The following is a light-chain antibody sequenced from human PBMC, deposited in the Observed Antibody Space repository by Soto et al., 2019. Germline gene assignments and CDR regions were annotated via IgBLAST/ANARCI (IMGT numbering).Light chain of an antibody. CDR1: QSVLYSSNNKNY. J-gene: IGKJ4*01. CDR2: WES. CDR3: QQYYSTPLT. Sequence: DIVMTQSPDSLAVSLGERATINCKSSQSVLYSSNNKNYLAWYQQKQGQPPNLLIYWESTRESGVPDRFSGSGSATDFTLTSSSLQAEDLAVYYCQQYYSTPLTFGGGTKVEIK. V-gene: IGKV4-1*01.